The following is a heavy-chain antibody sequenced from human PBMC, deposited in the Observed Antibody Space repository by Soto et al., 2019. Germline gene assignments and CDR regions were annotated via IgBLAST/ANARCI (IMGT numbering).Heavy chain of an antibody. CDR1: GGSFSGYY. CDR3: ARGGYYYDSSRYYSFDY. J-gene: IGHJ4*02. Sequence: QVQLQQWGAGLLKPSETLSLTCAVYGGSFSGYYWSWIRQPPGKGLEWIGEINHSGSTNYNPSLKSRVTVSLDTSKNQFSLKLSSVTAADTAVYYCARGGYYYDSSRYYSFDYWGQGTLVTVSS. D-gene: IGHD3-22*01. V-gene: IGHV4-34*01. CDR2: INHSGST.